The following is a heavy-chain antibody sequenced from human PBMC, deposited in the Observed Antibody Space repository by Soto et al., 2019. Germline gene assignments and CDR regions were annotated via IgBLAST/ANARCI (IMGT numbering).Heavy chain of an antibody. V-gene: IGHV1-3*01. Sequence: ASVKVSCKACGYTFTSYAMHWVRQAPGQRPEWMGWINAGNGNTKYSQKFQGSVTITRDTSASTAYMELSSLRSEDTAVYYCARGPGGPDGPEDYWGQGTLVTVSS. J-gene: IGHJ4*02. CDR2: INAGNGNT. D-gene: IGHD2-15*01. CDR1: GYTFTSYA. CDR3: ARGPGGPDGPEDY.